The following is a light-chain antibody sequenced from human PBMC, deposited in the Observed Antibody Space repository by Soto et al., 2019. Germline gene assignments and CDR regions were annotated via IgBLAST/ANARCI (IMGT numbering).Light chain of an antibody. CDR3: QQYESTPPT. CDR1: QSVLYSSNNKNY. CDR2: WAS. Sequence: DIVMTQSPDSLAVSLGERATINCKSSQSVLYSSNNKNYLAWYQQRPGQPPKLLIYWASTRESGVPDRFSGSVSGTDFTLTISILQAEDVAVYYCQQYESTPPTLGQGTKLEIK. V-gene: IGKV4-1*01. J-gene: IGKJ2*01.